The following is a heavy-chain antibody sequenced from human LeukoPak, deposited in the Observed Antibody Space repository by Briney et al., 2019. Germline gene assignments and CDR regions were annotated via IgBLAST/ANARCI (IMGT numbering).Heavy chain of an antibody. D-gene: IGHD2-2*01. CDR3: AKPYCSSTSCYADFDY. Sequence: PGGSLRLSCAASGFTFSSYAMSWVRQAPGKGLEWVSAISGSGGSTYYADSVKGRFTISRDNSKNTLYLQMNSLRAEDTAVYYCAKPYCSSTSCYADFDYWGQGTLVTVSS. CDR2: ISGSGGST. J-gene: IGHJ4*02. CDR1: GFTFSSYA. V-gene: IGHV3-23*01.